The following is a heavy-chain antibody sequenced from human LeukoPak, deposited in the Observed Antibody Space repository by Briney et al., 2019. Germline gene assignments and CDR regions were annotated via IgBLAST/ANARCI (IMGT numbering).Heavy chain of an antibody. CDR2: IYTSGST. J-gene: IGHJ5*02. D-gene: IGHD2-15*01. V-gene: IGHV4-4*07. CDR3: AREKKGEAVVAALGVYWFDP. Sequence: SETLSLTCTVSGGSISSYYWSWIRQPAGKGLEWIGRIYTSGSTNYNPSLKSRVTMSVVTSKNQFSLKLSSVTAADTAVYYCAREKKGEAVVAALGVYWFDPWGQGTLVTVSS. CDR1: GGSISSYY.